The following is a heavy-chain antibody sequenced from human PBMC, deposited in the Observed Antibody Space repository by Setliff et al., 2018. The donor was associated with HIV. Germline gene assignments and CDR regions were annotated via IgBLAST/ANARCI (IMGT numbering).Heavy chain of an antibody. CDR1: GYIFTDYW. J-gene: IGHJ5*01. V-gene: IGHV5-51*01. CDR3: AKAGGDS. CDR2: IYPGDSAI. Sequence: PGESLKISCKASGYIFTDYWTGWVRQMPGKGLEWIGVIYPGDSAIRYSPSFQGQVSISADKSIGTTYLQWSSLRASDTAMYYCAKAGGDSWGQGTLVTVSS. D-gene: IGHD3-10*01.